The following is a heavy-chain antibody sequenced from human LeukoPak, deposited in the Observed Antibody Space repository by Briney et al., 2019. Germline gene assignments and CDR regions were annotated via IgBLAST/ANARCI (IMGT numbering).Heavy chain of an antibody. J-gene: IGHJ4*02. D-gene: IGHD6-19*01. CDR1: GFTFSSYA. CDR3: VCGWYVDY. Sequence: GGSLRLSCAASGFTFSSYAMSWVRQAPGKGLEWVSTINGNGGTTYYADSVKGRFTISRGNSKNTLYLQMNSLRAEDTAVYYCVCGWYVDYWGQGTLVTVSS. CDR2: INGNGGTT. V-gene: IGHV3-23*01.